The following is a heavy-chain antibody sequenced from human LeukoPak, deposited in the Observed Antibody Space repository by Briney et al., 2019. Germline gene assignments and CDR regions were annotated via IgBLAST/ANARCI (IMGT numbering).Heavy chain of an antibody. J-gene: IGHJ6*02. Sequence: GGSLRLSCAASGFTFSSYSMNWVRPAPGKGLEWVSSISSSSSYIYYADSVKGRFTISRDNAKNSLYLQMNSLRAEDTAVYYCARDRFGGADYYYGMDVWGQGTTVTVSS. D-gene: IGHD3-16*01. CDR1: GFTFSSYS. CDR2: ISSSSSYI. CDR3: ARDRFGGADYYYGMDV. V-gene: IGHV3-21*01.